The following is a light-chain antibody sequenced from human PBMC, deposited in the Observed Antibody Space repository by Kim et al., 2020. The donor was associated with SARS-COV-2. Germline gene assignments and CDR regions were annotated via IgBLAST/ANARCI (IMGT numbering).Light chain of an antibody. Sequence: LAPGERATLSCSASQSVSSYLVWYQHKPGQAPRLLIYDASNRATGIPARFSGSGSGTDFTLTISSLEPEDFAVYYCQQRRSWPLTFGGGTKVDIK. V-gene: IGKV3-11*01. CDR1: QSVSSY. CDR3: QQRRSWPLT. J-gene: IGKJ4*01. CDR2: DAS.